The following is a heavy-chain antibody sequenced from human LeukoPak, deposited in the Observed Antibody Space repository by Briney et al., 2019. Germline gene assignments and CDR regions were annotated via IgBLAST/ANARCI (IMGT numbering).Heavy chain of an antibody. CDR3: ARVDTVMAYYFDL. J-gene: IGHJ4*02. CDR1: GFTVSTNC. CDR2: IYSGGTT. Sequence: GGSLRLSCAASGFTVSTNCMTWVRQAPGEGLEWVSTIYSGGTTYYADSVMGRFTISRHNSRNTLYLQMNSLRAEDTAVYYCARVDTVMAYYFDLWGQGTLVTVSS. V-gene: IGHV3-53*04. D-gene: IGHD5-18*01.